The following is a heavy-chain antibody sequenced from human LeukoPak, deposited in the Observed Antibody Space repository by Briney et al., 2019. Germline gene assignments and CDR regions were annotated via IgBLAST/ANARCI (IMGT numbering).Heavy chain of an antibody. CDR3: AREEMATIHYYYYYYMDV. J-gene: IGHJ6*03. CDR2: IKQDGSEK. Sequence: TGGSLRLSCAASGFTFSSYWMSWVRQAPGKGLEWVANIKQDGSEKYYVDSVKGRFTISRDNAKNSLYLQMNSLRAEDTAVYYCAREEMATIHYYYYYYMDVWGKGTTVTVSS. D-gene: IGHD5-24*01. V-gene: IGHV3-7*01. CDR1: GFTFSSYW.